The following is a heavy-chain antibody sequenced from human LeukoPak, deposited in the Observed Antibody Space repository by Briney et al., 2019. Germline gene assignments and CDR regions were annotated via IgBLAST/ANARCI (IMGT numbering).Heavy chain of an antibody. J-gene: IGHJ4*02. Sequence: ESGPTLVQPTQTLTLTCTFSGFSVSPSAVGVGWIRQPPGKALEWLALIYWYDDKRYSPSLKSRLTSTKDTSKNQVVLTMTNMDPVDTATYYCAHSRGYIYVFDYCGQGTLPTVSA. CDR3: AHSRGYIYVFDY. V-gene: IGHV2-5*01. CDR2: IYWYDDK. CDR1: GFSVSPSAVG. D-gene: IGHD5-18*01.